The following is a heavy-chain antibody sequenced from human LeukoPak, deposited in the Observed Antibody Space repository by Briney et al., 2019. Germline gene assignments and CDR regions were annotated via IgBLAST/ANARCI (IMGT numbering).Heavy chain of an antibody. V-gene: IGHV3-23*01. D-gene: IGHD1-26*01. CDR2: ISKSGDNT. CDR1: GFTFYIYA. J-gene: IGHJ4*02. Sequence: GGSLRLSCVASGFTFYIYAMSWVRQAPGKGLEWISGISKSGDNTQYADSVKGRFTISRDNSKNTLYLQMNSLRAEDTAVYYCAKGESGSYFVYWGQGTLVTVSS. CDR3: AKGESGSYFVY.